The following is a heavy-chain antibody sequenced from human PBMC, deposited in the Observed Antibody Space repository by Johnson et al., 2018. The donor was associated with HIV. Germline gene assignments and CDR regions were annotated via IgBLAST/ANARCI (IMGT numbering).Heavy chain of an antibody. CDR2: IKQDGSEK. CDR3: AKGGYSYGNAFDI. D-gene: IGHD5-18*01. V-gene: IGHV3-7*03. CDR1: GFTFSSYW. Sequence: VQLVESGGGLVQPGGSLRLSCAASGFTFSSYWMSWVRQAPGKGLEWVANIKQDGSEKYYVDSVKGRFTISRDNAKNSLYLQMNSLRAEDTAVYYCAKGGYSYGNAFDIWGQGTMVTVSS. J-gene: IGHJ3*02.